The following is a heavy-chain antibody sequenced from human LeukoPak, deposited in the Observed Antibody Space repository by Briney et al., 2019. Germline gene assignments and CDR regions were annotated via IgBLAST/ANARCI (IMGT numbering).Heavy chain of an antibody. V-gene: IGHV4-59*01. D-gene: IGHD3-22*01. Sequence: SETLSLTCTVSGGSISSYYWSWIRQPPGKGLEWIGYIYYSGSTNYNPSLKSRVTISVDTSKKQFSLKLSSVTAADTAVYYCARHYYDSSGYYYFDYWGQGTLVTVSS. CDR2: IYYSGST. J-gene: IGHJ4*02. CDR3: ARHYYDSSGYYYFDY. CDR1: GGSISSYY.